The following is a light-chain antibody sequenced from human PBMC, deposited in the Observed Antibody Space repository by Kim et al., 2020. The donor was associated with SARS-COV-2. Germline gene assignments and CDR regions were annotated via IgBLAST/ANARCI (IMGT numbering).Light chain of an antibody. CDR3: QQGYST. Sequence: DIQVTQSPSSLSASVGDRVTITCRASQSISTYLNWYQQKPGKAPKLLIYGASNLPSGVPSRFSGSGSGTDFTLPISTLQPEDFGTYYYQQGYSTFGQGTKLEI. CDR1: QSISTY. J-gene: IGKJ2*01. CDR2: GAS. V-gene: IGKV1-39*01.